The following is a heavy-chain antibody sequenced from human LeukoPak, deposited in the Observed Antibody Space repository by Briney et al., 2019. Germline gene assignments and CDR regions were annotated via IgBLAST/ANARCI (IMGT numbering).Heavy chain of an antibody. Sequence: ASVKVSCTASGYTFGSDDINWVRQATGQGLEWMGWINPNNGNLGYAQKFQGRVTMTRDMSTSTVYMELSSLRSEDTAVYYCARDHSGEWGLLSGWWFDPWGQGTLVTVSS. CDR3: ARDHSGEWGLLSGWWFDP. V-gene: IGHV1-8*02. CDR2: INPNNGNL. D-gene: IGHD1-26*01. CDR1: GYTFGSDD. J-gene: IGHJ5*02.